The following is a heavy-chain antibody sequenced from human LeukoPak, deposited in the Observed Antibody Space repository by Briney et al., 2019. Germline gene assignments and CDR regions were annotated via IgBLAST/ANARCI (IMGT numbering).Heavy chain of an antibody. D-gene: IGHD3-16*02. CDR2: INPNSGGT. J-gene: IGHJ4*02. V-gene: IGHV1-2*02. CDR1: GYTFTGYY. Sequence: ASVKVSCKASGYTFTGYYMHWVRQAPGQGLEWMGWINPNSGGTNYAQKFQGRVTTTRDTSISTAYMELSRLRSDDTAVYYCARDAGYPYYFDYWGQGTLVTVSS. CDR3: ARDAGYPYYFDY.